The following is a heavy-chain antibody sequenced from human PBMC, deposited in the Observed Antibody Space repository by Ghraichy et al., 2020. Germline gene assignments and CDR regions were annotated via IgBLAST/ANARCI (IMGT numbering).Heavy chain of an antibody. J-gene: IGHJ4*02. Sequence: ASVKVSCKASGYTFTGYYMHWVRQAPGQGLEWMGWINPNSGGTNYAQKFQGRVTMTRDTSISTAYMELSRLRSDDTAVYYCARTYSSGAEGYFDYWGQGTLVTVSS. CDR2: INPNSGGT. V-gene: IGHV1-2*02. CDR1: GYTFTGYY. CDR3: ARTYSSGAEGYFDY. D-gene: IGHD6-19*01.